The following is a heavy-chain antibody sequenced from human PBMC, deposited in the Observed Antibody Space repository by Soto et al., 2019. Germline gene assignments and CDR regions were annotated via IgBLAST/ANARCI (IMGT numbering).Heavy chain of an antibody. Sequence: QVQLVESGGGVVQPGRSLRLSCAASGFTFSSYGMHWVRQAPGKGLEWVAVIWYDGSNKYYADSVKGRFTISRDNSKNTLYLQINSLRAEDTAVYYCARSGIAEPNDAFDIWGQGTMVTVSS. J-gene: IGHJ3*02. D-gene: IGHD6-13*01. CDR3: ARSGIAEPNDAFDI. V-gene: IGHV3-33*01. CDR1: GFTFSSYG. CDR2: IWYDGSNK.